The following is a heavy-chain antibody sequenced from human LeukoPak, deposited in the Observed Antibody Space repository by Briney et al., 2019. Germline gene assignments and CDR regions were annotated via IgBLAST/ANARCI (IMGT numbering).Heavy chain of an antibody. CDR3: ARDRNVDTAMVS. CDR1: GYTFTGYY. D-gene: IGHD5-18*01. J-gene: IGHJ5*02. CDR2: INPNSGGT. Sequence: ASVKVSCKASGYTFTGYYMHWVRQAPGQGLEWMGWINPNSGGTNYAQRFQGRVTMTRDTSISTAYMELSRLRSDDTAVYYCARDRNVDTAMVSWGQGTLVTVSS. V-gene: IGHV1-2*02.